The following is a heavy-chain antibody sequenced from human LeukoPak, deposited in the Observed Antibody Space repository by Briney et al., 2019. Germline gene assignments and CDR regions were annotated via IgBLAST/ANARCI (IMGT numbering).Heavy chain of an antibody. J-gene: IGHJ6*03. V-gene: IGHV4-39*07. Sequence: SETLSLTCTVSGGSISSSSYYWGWIRQPPGKGLEWIGSIYYSGSTYYNPSLKSRVTISVDTSKNQFSLKLSSVTAADTAVYYCARVYQIGYYYYYMDVWGKGNTVTVSS. CDR3: ARVYQIGYYYYYMDV. D-gene: IGHD2-2*01. CDR2: IYYSGST. CDR1: GGSISSSSYY.